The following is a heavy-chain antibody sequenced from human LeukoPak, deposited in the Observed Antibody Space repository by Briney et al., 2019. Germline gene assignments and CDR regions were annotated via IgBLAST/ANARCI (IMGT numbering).Heavy chain of an antibody. D-gene: IGHD3-10*01. CDR3: ARDPHLTSITMVRGVISSRPFDY. CDR2: INPNSGGT. J-gene: IGHJ4*02. Sequence: GASVKASCKASGYTFTGYYMHWVRQAPGQGLEWMGWINPNSGGTNYAQKFQGRVTMTRDTSISTAYMELSRLRSDDTAVYYCARDPHLTSITMVRGVISSRPFDYWGQGTLVTVSS. V-gene: IGHV1-2*02. CDR1: GYTFTGYY.